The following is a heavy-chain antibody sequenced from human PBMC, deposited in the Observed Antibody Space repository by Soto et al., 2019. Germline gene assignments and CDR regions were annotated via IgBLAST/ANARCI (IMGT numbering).Heavy chain of an antibody. D-gene: IGHD6-13*01. CDR3: AKPVAGYSSSWYFDY. J-gene: IGHJ4*02. V-gene: IGHV3-30*18. Sequence: QVQLVESGGGVVQPGRSLRLSCAASGFTFSSYGMHWVRQAPGKGLEWVAVISYDGSNKYYADSVKGRFTISRDNSKNTLYLQMNSLRAEETAVYYCAKPVAGYSSSWYFDYWGQGTLVTVSS. CDR1: GFTFSSYG. CDR2: ISYDGSNK.